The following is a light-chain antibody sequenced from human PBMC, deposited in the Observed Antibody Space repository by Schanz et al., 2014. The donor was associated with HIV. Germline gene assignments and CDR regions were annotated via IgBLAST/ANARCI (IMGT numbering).Light chain of an antibody. CDR1: QSVSSSY. Sequence: EIVLTQSPGTLSLSPGERATLSCRASQSVSSSYLAWYQQKVGQAPRLLIYGASSRATGISDRFSGSGSGTDFTLTISRLEPEDFAVYYCQHYGSSFGPGTKVDIK. J-gene: IGKJ3*01. CDR2: GAS. CDR3: QHYGSS. V-gene: IGKV3-20*01.